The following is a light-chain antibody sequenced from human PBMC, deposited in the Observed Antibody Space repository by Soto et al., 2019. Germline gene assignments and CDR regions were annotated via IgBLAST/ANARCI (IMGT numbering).Light chain of an antibody. Sequence: QSVLTQPPSVSGAPGQRVTISCTGSSSNIGAGYDVHWYQQLPGTAPKLLIYGNSNRPSGVPDRFSGSKSGTSASLAITGLQAEFEADYYRPTYDSCLCAYVFGTRFKVTV. CDR3: PTYDSCLCAYV. V-gene: IGLV1-40*01. CDR1: SSNIGAGYD. J-gene: IGLJ1*01. CDR2: GNS.